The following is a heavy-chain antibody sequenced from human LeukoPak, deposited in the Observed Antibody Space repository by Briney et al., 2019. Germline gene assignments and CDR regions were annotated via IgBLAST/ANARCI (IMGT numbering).Heavy chain of an antibody. V-gene: IGHV3-23*01. J-gene: IGHJ4*02. Sequence: GGSLRLSCAASGFTFSSYAMSWVRQAPGKGLEWVSAISGSGGSTYYADSVKGRFTISRDNSKNTLYLQMNSLRAEDTAVYYCAKDGPGNYESSGYYPHPTGYFDYWGQGTLVTVSS. CDR1: GFTFSSYA. CDR2: ISGSGGST. CDR3: AKDGPGNYESSGYYPHPTGYFDY. D-gene: IGHD3-22*01.